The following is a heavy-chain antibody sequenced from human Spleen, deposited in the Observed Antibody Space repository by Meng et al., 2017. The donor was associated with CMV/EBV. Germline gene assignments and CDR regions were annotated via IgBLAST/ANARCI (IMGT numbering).Heavy chain of an antibody. J-gene: IGHJ5*02. D-gene: IGHD2-15*01. CDR3: ARDTPHNAFDP. CDR1: GFTFSNAW. V-gene: IGHV3-48*02. CDR2: ISSSGSTI. Sequence: GESLKISCAASGFTFSNAWMTWVRQAPGKGLEWVSHISSSGSTIYYADSVKGRFTISRDNANNMIYLQMDNLRDEDTALYYCARDTPHNAFDPWGQGTLVTVSS.